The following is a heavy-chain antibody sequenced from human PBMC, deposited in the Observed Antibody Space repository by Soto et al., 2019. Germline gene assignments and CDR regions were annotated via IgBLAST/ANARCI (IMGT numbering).Heavy chain of an antibody. Sequence: SETLSLTCAVYGGSFSGYYWSWSRQPPGKGLEWIGEINHSGSTNYNPSLKSRVTISVDTSKNQFSLKLSSVTAADTAVYYCARYAITGTMLFDYWGQGTLVTVSS. CDR1: GGSFSGYY. D-gene: IGHD1-20*01. V-gene: IGHV4-34*01. CDR3: ARYAITGTMLFDY. J-gene: IGHJ4*02. CDR2: INHSGST.